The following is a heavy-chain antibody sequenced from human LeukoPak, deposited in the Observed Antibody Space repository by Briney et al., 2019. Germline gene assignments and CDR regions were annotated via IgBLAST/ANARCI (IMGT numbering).Heavy chain of an antibody. V-gene: IGHV4-34*01. CDR2: INHSGST. CDR3: ARVGRLEGNFVWGSYRLRPNWFDP. D-gene: IGHD3-16*02. J-gene: IGHJ5*02. Sequence: SETPSLTCAVYGESLSGYYWSWIRQPPGKGLEWIGEINHSGSTNYIPSLKSRVTISVDTSKNQFSLKLSSVTAADTAVYYCARVGRLEGNFVWGSYRLRPNWFDPWGQGTLVTVSS. CDR1: GESLSGYY.